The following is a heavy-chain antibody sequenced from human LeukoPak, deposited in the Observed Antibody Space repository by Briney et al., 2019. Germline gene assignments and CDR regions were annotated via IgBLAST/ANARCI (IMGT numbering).Heavy chain of an antibody. CDR2: IKEDGSEK. CDR1: GFTFSNFW. CDR3: ARFPTGFDY. V-gene: IGHV3-7*05. J-gene: IGHJ4*02. Sequence: GGSLRLSCAASGFTFSNFWMSWVRQAPGRGLEWVASIKEDGSEKYYVDSVKGRFTISRDNAKDSLYLQINSLRAEDTAMYYYARFPTGFDYWGQGTLVTVSS. D-gene: IGHD4-17*01.